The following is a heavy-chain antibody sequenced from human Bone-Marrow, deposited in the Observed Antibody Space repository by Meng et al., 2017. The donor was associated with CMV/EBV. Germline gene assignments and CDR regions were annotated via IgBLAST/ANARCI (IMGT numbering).Heavy chain of an antibody. CDR2: VYFTGAS. V-gene: IGHV4-61*01. D-gene: IGHD1-26*01. CDR1: GAAILSGNYY. CDR3: ARGDAISGGDYYGLDV. Sequence: SETLSLTCTVSGAAILSGNYYWSWSRPPPGKGLEWMGYVYFTGASTYNPSLKSRVTISIDTSENQFSLKVSSVTAADTAVYYCARGDAISGGDYYGLDVWGQGTTVTVSS. J-gene: IGHJ6*02.